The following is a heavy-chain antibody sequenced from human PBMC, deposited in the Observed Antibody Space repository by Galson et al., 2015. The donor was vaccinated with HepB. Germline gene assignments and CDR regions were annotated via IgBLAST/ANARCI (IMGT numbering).Heavy chain of an antibody. CDR3: ARMYSSSWPDAFDI. CDR1: GFSLSTSGMC. Sequence: PALVKPTQTLTLTCTFSGFSLSTSGMCVSWIRQPPGKALEWLARIDWDDDKYYSTSLKTRLTISKDTSKNQVVLTMTNMDPVDTATYYCARMYSSSWPDAFDIWGQGTMVTVSS. J-gene: IGHJ3*02. CDR2: IDWDDDK. V-gene: IGHV2-70*11. D-gene: IGHD6-13*01.